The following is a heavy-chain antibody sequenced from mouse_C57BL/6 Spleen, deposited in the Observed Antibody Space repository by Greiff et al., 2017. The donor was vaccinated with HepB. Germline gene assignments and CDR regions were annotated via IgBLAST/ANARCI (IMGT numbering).Heavy chain of an antibody. V-gene: IGHV1-67*01. Sequence: VQLQQSGPELVRPGVSVKISCKGSGYTFTDYAMHWVKQSHAKSLEWIGVISTYYGDASYNQKFKDKATMTVDKSSSTAYMELARLTSEDSAVYYCARPRFITTVVDPYYFDYWGQGTTLTVSS. J-gene: IGHJ2*01. CDR1: GYTFTDYA. D-gene: IGHD1-1*01. CDR2: ISTYYGDA. CDR3: ARPRFITTVVDPYYFDY.